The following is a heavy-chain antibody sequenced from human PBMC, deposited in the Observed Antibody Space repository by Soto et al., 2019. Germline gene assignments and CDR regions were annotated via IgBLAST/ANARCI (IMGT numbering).Heavy chain of an antibody. CDR2: IYYSGST. Sequence: PSETLSLTCTFSCGSIISGDYYWSWIRQPPGKGLEWIGYIYYSGSTYYNPSLKSRVTISVDTSKNQFSLKLSSVTAADTAVYYCARDQVGATGLDPWGQGTLVTVSS. J-gene: IGHJ5*02. CDR1: CGSIISGDYY. D-gene: IGHD1-26*01. CDR3: ARDQVGATGLDP. V-gene: IGHV4-30-4*01.